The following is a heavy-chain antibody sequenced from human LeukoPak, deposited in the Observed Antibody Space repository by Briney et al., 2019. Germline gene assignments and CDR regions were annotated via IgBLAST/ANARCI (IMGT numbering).Heavy chain of an antibody. CDR3: ARRGYCTNGVCPFDY. D-gene: IGHD2-8*01. J-gene: IGHJ4*02. Sequence: AGTLSLTCAVYGGTFSGYYWSWIRQPPGKGLEWMGEINHSGSTNYNPSLKSRVTISVDTSKNQLSLKLGSVTAADTAVYYCARRGYCTNGVCPFDYWGQGTLVTVSS. V-gene: IGHV4-34*01. CDR1: GGTFSGYY. CDR2: INHSGST.